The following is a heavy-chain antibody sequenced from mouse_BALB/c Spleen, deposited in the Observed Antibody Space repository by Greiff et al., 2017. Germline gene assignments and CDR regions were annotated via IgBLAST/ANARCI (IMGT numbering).Heavy chain of an antibody. Sequence: QVQLQQSGAELVKPGASVKLSCKASGYSFTSYYMNWVKQRPGQGLEWIGGINPSNGGTNFNEKFKSKATLTVDKSSSTAYMQLSSLTSEDSAVYYCRGYYRYWYFDVWGEGTTVTVSS. CDR2: INPSNGGT. CDR3: RGYYRYWYFDV. D-gene: IGHD2-14*01. J-gene: IGHJ1*01. CDR1: GYSFTSYY. V-gene: IGHV1S81*02.